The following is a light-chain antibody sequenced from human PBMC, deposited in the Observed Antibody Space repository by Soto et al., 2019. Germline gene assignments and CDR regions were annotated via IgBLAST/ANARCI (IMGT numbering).Light chain of an antibody. J-gene: IGLJ2*01. CDR1: SSDVGAYNF. CDR3: SSYTSRTAVV. V-gene: IGLV2-14*01. CDR2: EVA. Sequence: QSALTQPASVSGSPGQSITITCTGTSSDVGAYNFVSWYQQHPGKAPKLMIYEVANRPSGVSSRFSGSKSGNTASLTISGLRAEDAADYYCSSYTSRTAVVFGGGTKLTVL.